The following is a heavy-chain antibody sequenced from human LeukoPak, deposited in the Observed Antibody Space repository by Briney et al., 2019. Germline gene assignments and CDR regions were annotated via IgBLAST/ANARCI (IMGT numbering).Heavy chain of an antibody. V-gene: IGHV4-59*12. J-gene: IGHJ6*04. CDR3: ARDKLWFGEVDV. D-gene: IGHD3-10*01. CDR2: MYYSGST. Sequence: SETLSLTRTVSGGSISSSYWCWIRQPPGKGLERIGYMYYSGSTNYNPPLKSRVTIPIDTSKNQCSLKLSAVTAADTTVYYCARDKLWFGEVDVCGKGTTVTISS. CDR1: GGSISSSY.